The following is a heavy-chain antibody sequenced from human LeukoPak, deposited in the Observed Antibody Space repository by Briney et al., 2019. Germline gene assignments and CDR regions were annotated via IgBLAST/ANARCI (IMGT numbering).Heavy chain of an antibody. CDR2: ISGSGGST. Sequence: GGSLRLSCAASGSTFSSYAMSWVRQAPGKGLEWVSAISGSGGSTYYADSVKGRFTISRDNSKNTLYLQMNSLRAEDTAVYYCAKDTGPGYYYYGMDVWGQGTTVTVSS. D-gene: IGHD3-10*01. CDR3: AKDTGPGYYYYGMDV. CDR1: GSTFSSYA. J-gene: IGHJ6*02. V-gene: IGHV3-23*01.